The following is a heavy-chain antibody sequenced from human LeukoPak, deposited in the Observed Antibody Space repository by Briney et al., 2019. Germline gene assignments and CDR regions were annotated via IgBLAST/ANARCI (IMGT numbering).Heavy chain of an antibody. V-gene: IGHV3-7*03. CDR1: GFTFSSYW. CDR2: IKEDGSEK. CDR3: AKDMERAGYSYGSFDY. J-gene: IGHJ4*02. Sequence: GGSLRLSCAASGFTFSSYWMSWVRQAPGKGLEWVANIKEDGSEKYYVDSVRGRFTISRDNAQNSLYLQMNSLRAEDTALYYCAKDMERAGYSYGSFDYWGQGTLVTVSS. D-gene: IGHD5-18*01.